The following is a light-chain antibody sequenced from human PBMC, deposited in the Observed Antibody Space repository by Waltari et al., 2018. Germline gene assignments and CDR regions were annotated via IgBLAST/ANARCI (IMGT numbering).Light chain of an antibody. V-gene: IGLV2-23*02. CDR1: SSDVGGYNL. CDR3: YSYAGSANGV. J-gene: IGLJ3*02. Sequence: QSALTQPASVSGSPGQSITISCTGTSSDVGGYNLVSWYQQHPDKAPKLVIYGVTKRASRVSDRLSGSKSGNTASLTISGLQAEDEADYYCYSYAGSANGVFGGGTTLTVL. CDR2: GVT.